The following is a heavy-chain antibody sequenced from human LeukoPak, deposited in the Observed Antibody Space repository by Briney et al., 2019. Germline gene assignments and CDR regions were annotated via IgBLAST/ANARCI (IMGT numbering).Heavy chain of an antibody. CDR1: GFTFSSYA. J-gene: IGHJ4*02. V-gene: IGHV3-48*01. Sequence: PGGSLRLSCAASGFTFSSYAMSWVRQAPGKGLEWVSYISTSSSTKYYADSVKGRFTISRDNAKNSLYLQMNSLTAEDTAVYYCARERGSSGWYQGFDYWGQGTLVTVSS. CDR3: ARERGSSGWYQGFDY. D-gene: IGHD6-19*01. CDR2: ISTSSSTK.